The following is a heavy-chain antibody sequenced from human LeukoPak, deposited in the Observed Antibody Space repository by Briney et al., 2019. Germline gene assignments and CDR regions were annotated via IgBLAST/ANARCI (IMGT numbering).Heavy chain of an antibody. D-gene: IGHD3-9*01. CDR2: ISSSGSTI. CDR1: GFTFSDYY. Sequence: PGGSLRLSCAASGFTFSDYYMSWIRQAPGKGLEWVSYISSSGSTIYYADSVKGRFTISRDNSKNTLYLQMNSLRAEDTAVYFCAKVVFVLTNLYCFDCWGQGTLVTVSS. V-gene: IGHV3-11*01. J-gene: IGHJ4*02. CDR3: AKVVFVLTNLYCFDC.